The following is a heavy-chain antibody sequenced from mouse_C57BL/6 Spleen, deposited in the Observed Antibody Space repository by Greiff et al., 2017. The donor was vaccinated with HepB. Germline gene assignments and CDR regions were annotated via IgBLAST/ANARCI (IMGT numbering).Heavy chain of an antibody. CDR2: INPNYGTT. Sequence: VQLQQSGPELVKPGASVKISCKASGYSFTDYNMNWVKQSNGKSLEWIGVINPNYGTTSYNQKFKGKATLTVDQSSSTAYMQRNSLTSEDSAVYYCARAGDYYGSSPRWYFDVWGTGTTVTVSS. CDR3: ARAGDYYGSSPRWYFDV. CDR1: GYSFTDYN. J-gene: IGHJ1*03. D-gene: IGHD1-1*01. V-gene: IGHV1-39*01.